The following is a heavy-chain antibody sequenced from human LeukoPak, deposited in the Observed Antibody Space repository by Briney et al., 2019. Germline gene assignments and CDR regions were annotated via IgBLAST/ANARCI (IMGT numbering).Heavy chain of an antibody. D-gene: IGHD3-10*01. V-gene: IGHV4-59*01. CDR1: GVSISGYY. CDR2: IFYTGDT. J-gene: IGHJ4*02. Sequence: PSETLSLTCSVSGVSISGYYWSWIRQPPGKGLEWIGYIFYTGDTNCNPSLKSRVTISVDTSKNQFSLKLSSVTAADTAVYYCAREPYYYGSGSYSGFDYWGQGTLVTVSS. CDR3: AREPYYYGSGSYSGFDY.